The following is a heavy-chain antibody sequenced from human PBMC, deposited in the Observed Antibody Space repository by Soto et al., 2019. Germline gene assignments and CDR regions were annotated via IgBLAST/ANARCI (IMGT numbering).Heavy chain of an antibody. CDR3: VRGRSINTNMDY. V-gene: IGHV3-21*01. CDR2: ISSSGGSL. CDR1: GFTFSTYS. D-gene: IGHD2-2*01. J-gene: IGHJ4*02. Sequence: EVQLVESGGGLVKPGGSLRLSCAASGFTFSTYSMNWVRQAPGKGLEWISSISSSGGSLSHAESVKGRFTISRDNAKNSLYLQMDSLRAEDTAVYYCVRGRSINTNMDYWGQGTLVTVSS.